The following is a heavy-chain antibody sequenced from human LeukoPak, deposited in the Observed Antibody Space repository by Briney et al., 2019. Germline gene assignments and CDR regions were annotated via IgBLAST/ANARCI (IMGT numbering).Heavy chain of an antibody. V-gene: IGHV3-53*01. CDR2: IYSGGST. CDR1: GFTVGTNS. Sequence: GGSLRLSCAASGFTVGTNSMSWVRQSPGKGLEWVSVIYSGGSTYYADSVNGRFTISRDNSRNTLLLQMNSLRAEDTAVYYCARGRGYGAYDWNDYWGQGTLVTVSS. D-gene: IGHD5-12*01. J-gene: IGHJ4*02. CDR3: ARGRGYGAYDWNDY.